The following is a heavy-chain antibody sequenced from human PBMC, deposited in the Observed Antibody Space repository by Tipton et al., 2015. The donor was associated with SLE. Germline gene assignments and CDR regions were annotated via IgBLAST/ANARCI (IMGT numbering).Heavy chain of an antibody. Sequence: GSLRLSCAASGFTFSDYYTTWIRQAPGKGLEWVAYISNSDKTIYYTDSVKGRFTISRDNAKNSLYLQMNSLRVEDTAVYYCARDFEPLGAHDMDVWGKGTTVTVSS. J-gene: IGHJ6*03. V-gene: IGHV3-11*04. CDR1: GFTFSDYY. CDR2: ISNSDKTI. CDR3: ARDFEPLGAHDMDV. D-gene: IGHD1-26*01.